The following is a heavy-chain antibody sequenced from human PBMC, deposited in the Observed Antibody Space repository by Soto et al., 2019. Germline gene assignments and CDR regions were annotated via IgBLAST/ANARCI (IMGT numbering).Heavy chain of an antibody. D-gene: IGHD2-2*01. CDR1: GDSVSTNSGA. CDR3: ARAGSKMYRLHRHFDY. CDR2: TFYRSRWYS. J-gene: IGHJ4*02. V-gene: IGHV6-1*01. Sequence: SQTLSLTCAISGDSVSTNSGAWNWIRQSPSRGLEWLGRTFYRSRWYSDYADSVKGRININSDTSKNQFSLQLSSVTPEDTAVYYCARAGSKMYRLHRHFDYSGQGTLVTVYS.